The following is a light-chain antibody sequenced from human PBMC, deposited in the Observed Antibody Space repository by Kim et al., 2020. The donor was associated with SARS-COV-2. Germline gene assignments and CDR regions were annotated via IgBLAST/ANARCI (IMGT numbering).Light chain of an antibody. CDR3: CSYARTSYV. CDR2: EVT. J-gene: IGLJ1*01. CDR1: SSDIGAYEN. Sequence: PGQSGTISWNGRSSDIGAYENVYWYQQRPGKAPKLMISEVTKRSSGVPDRFSGSKSGNTASLTVSGLQAEDEADYYCCSYARTSYVFGTGTKVTVL. V-gene: IGLV2-8*01.